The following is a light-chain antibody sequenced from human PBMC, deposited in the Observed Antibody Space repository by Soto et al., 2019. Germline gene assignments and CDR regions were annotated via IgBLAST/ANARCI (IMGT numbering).Light chain of an antibody. CDR2: DAS. CDR1: QSISSY. Sequence: EVVLTQSPATLSLSPGERATLSCRASQSISSYLAWYQQKPGQAPRLLIYDASNRATGISPRFSGSGSGTDFTLTISSLEPEDLAVYYCQQRGNWPYTFGQGTKLEIK. CDR3: QQRGNWPYT. J-gene: IGKJ2*01. V-gene: IGKV3-11*01.